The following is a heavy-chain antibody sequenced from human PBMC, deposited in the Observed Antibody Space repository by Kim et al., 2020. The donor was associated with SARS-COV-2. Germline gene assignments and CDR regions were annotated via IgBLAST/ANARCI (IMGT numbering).Heavy chain of an antibody. D-gene: IGHD3-22*01. CDR3: ASTNGVIVAPFWDY. V-gene: IGHV4-39*01. CDR1: GGSISSSSYY. J-gene: IGHJ4*02. CDR2: IYYSGST. Sequence: SETLSLTCTVSGGSISSSSYYWGWIRQPPGKGLEWIGSIYYSGSTYYNPSLKSRVTISVDTSKNQFSLKLSSVTAADTAVYYCASTNGVIVAPFWDYWGQGTLVTVSS.